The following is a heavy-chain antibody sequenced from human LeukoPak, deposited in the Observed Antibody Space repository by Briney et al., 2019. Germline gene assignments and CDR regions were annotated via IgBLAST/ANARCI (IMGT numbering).Heavy chain of an antibody. CDR2: ISSSSSYI. J-gene: IGHJ4*02. CDR1: GFTFSSYS. D-gene: IGHD3-3*01. CDR3: ARNPGYYMDY. Sequence: GGSLRLSCAASGFTFSSYSMNWVRQAPGKGLEWVSSISSSSSYIYYADSVKGRFTISRDNSKNTLYLQMNSLRAEDTAVYYCARNPGYYMDYWGQGTLVTVSS. V-gene: IGHV3-21*01.